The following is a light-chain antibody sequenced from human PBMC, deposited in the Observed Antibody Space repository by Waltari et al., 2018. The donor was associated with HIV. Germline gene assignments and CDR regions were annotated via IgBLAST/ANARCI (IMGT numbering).Light chain of an antibody. Sequence: QSALTQPASVSGSPGQSITIPCTGTSSDVGDYNYVSWYQQHPGKAPKLMIYDVTNRPSGISNRFSGSKSGNTASLTISGLQAEDEADYYCSSYTSSSTSVVFGGGTKLTVL. J-gene: IGLJ2*01. CDR2: DVT. V-gene: IGLV2-14*03. CDR3: SSYTSSSTSVV. CDR1: SSDVGDYNY.